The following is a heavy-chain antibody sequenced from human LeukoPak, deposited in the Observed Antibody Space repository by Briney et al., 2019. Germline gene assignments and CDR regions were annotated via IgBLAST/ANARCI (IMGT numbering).Heavy chain of an antibody. CDR2: ISYDGGIK. CDR1: GFTFSRYG. V-gene: IGHV3-30*03. CDR3: ARGSSAYYYGSGSYLHY. J-gene: IGHJ4*02. Sequence: GGSLRLSCAASGFTFSRYGIHWVRQAPGKGLEWVAVISYDGGIKYYADSVKGRFTISRDNSKNTLYLEMNSLGAEDTAVYYCARGSSAYYYGSGSYLHYWGQGTLVTVSS. D-gene: IGHD3-10*01.